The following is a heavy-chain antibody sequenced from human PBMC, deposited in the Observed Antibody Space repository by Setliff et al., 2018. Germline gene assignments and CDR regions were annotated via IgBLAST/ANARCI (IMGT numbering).Heavy chain of an antibody. V-gene: IGHV3-7*03. D-gene: IGHD3-10*01. CDR1: GLTFSSYW. J-gene: IGHJ6*03. CDR2: IKQDGSEK. Sequence: LRLSCAASGLTFSSYWMSWVRQAPGKGLEWVANIKQDGSEKYYVDSVKGRFTISRDNARNSLYLQMNSLRAEDTAVYYCARVWFGNMDVWGKGTTVTVSS. CDR3: ARVWFGNMDV.